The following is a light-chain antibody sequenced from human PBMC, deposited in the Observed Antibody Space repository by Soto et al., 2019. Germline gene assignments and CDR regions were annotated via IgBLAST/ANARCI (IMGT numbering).Light chain of an antibody. V-gene: IGKV3-15*01. J-gene: IGKJ1*01. CDR3: QQYNNWPPVT. CDR2: GAS. Sequence: EIVMTQSPDTLCVSPGERATLSCRASQSVSSNLAWYQQKPGQAPRLLIYGASTRATGIPARFSGSGSGTEFTLTISSLQSEDFAVYYCQQYNNWPPVTFGQGTKVDIK. CDR1: QSVSSN.